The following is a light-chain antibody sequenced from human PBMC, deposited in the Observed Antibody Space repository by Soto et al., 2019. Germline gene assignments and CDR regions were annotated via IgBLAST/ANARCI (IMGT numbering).Light chain of an antibody. Sequence: QAVVTQEPSLTVSPGGTVTLTCGSSTGAVTSGHYPYWFQQKPGQAPRTLIYDTSDKHSWTPARFSGSLLGGKAALTLSGAQPEDEAEYYCLRSYSAARSWVFGGGTKLTVL. CDR2: DTS. CDR3: LRSYSAARSWV. CDR1: TGAVTSGHY. V-gene: IGLV7-46*01. J-gene: IGLJ2*01.